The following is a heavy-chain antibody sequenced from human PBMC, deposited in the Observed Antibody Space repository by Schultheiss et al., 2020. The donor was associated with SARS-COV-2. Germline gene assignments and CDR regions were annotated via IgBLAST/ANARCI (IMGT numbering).Heavy chain of an antibody. CDR3: ARSIQLWLQDYFDY. V-gene: IGHV4-39*01. CDR1: GGSVSSGSYY. D-gene: IGHD5-18*01. Sequence: SETLSLTCTVSGGSVSSGSYYWGWIRQPPGKGLEWIGSIYYSGSTYYNPSLKSRVTISVDTSKNQFSLKLSSVTAADTAVYYCARSIQLWLQDYFDYWGQGTLVTVSS. CDR2: IYYSGST. J-gene: IGHJ4*02.